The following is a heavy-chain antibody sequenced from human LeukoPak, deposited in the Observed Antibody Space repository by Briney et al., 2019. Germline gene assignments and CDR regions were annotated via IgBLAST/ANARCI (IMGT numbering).Heavy chain of an antibody. CDR2: IYYSGST. D-gene: IGHD3-3*01. CDR3: ARGGDFWSGYYSD. CDR1: GGSISSGGYY. Sequence: PSETLSLTCTVSGGSISSGGYYWSWIRQHPGKGLEWIGYIYYSGSTHYDPSLKSRVTISVDTSKNQFSLKLSSVTAADTAVYYCARGGDFWSGYYSDWGQGTLVTVSS. J-gene: IGHJ4*02. V-gene: IGHV4-31*03.